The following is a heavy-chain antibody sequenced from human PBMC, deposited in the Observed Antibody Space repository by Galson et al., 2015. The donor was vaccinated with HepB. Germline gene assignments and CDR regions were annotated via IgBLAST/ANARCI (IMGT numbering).Heavy chain of an antibody. CDR2: VSVSGNIS. J-gene: IGHJ4*02. CDR1: GFSFDSYG. V-gene: IGHV3-48*03. D-gene: IGHD5-24*01. CDR3: AQMVY. Sequence: SLRLSCAASGFSFDSYGMSWVRQAPGKGLDWISYVSVSGNISYYADSVKGRFTISRDNAKNSLFLQMDSLRVEDTAVYYCAQMVYWGQGVLVSVSS.